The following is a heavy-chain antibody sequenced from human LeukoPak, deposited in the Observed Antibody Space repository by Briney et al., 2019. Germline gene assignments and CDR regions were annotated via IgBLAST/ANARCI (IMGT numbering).Heavy chain of an antibody. CDR3: AGGYGGYGFDP. Sequence: GRSLGLSCAASGFTFSSYAMHWVRQAPGKGLEWVAVISYDGSNKYYADSVKGRFTISRDNSKNTLYLQMNSLRAEDTAVYYCAGGYGGYGFDPWGQGTLVTVSS. CDR2: ISYDGSNK. V-gene: IGHV3-30*04. D-gene: IGHD5-12*01. CDR1: GFTFSSYA. J-gene: IGHJ5*02.